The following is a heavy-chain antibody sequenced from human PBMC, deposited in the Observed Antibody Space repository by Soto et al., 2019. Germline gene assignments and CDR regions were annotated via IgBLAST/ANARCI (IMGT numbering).Heavy chain of an antibody. CDR2: IYYSGST. CDR1: GGSISSSSYY. CDR3: ARHKGLDWFDP. V-gene: IGHV4-39*01. Sequence: QLQLQESGPGLVKPSETLSLTCTVSGGSISSSSYYWGWIRQPPGKGLEWIGSIYYSGSTYYNPSLKSRVTISVDTSKNQFSLKLSSVTAADTAVYYCARHKGLDWFDPWGQGTLVTVSS. J-gene: IGHJ5*02.